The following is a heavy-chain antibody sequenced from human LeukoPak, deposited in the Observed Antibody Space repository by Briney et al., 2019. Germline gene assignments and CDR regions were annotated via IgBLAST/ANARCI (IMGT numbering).Heavy chain of an antibody. Sequence: GGSLRLSCAASGFTVSSNYMRWVRQAPGKGLEWVSVIYSGGSTYYADSVKGRFTISRDNSKNTLYLQMNSLRAEDTAVYYCARDTGSYDSSGYYDYYYYYMDVWGKGTTVTVSS. J-gene: IGHJ6*03. V-gene: IGHV3-66*02. D-gene: IGHD3-22*01. CDR1: GFTVSSNY. CDR2: IYSGGST. CDR3: ARDTGSYDSSGYYDYYYYYMDV.